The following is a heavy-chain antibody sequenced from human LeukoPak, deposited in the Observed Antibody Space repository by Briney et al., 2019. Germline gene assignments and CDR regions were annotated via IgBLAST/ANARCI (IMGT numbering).Heavy chain of an antibody. D-gene: IGHD3-3*01. CDR3: ARDTGILEWLPPDRYYYYYYMDV. J-gene: IGHJ6*03. V-gene: IGHV1-69*13. Sequence: ASVKVSCKASGGTFSSYAISWVRQAPGHGLEWMGGIIPIFGTANYAQKFQGRVTITADESTSTAYMELSSLRSEDTAVYYCARDTGILEWLPPDRYYYYYYMDVWGKGTTVTVSS. CDR1: GGTFSSYA. CDR2: IIPIFGTA.